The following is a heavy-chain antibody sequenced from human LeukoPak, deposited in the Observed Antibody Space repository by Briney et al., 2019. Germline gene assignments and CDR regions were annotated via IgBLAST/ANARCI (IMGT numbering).Heavy chain of an antibody. V-gene: IGHV3-74*01. D-gene: IGHD6-13*01. Sequence: GGSLRLSCAASGFTFNSYWMHWVRQAPGKGLVWVSRINSDGSSTSYVDSVKGRFTISKDNAKNTLYLQMNSLRAEDTAVYYCARDREEYSSSWSVYYYYYYMDVWGKGTTVTVSS. CDR2: INSDGSST. J-gene: IGHJ6*03. CDR3: ARDREEYSSSWSVYYYYYYMDV. CDR1: GFTFNSYW.